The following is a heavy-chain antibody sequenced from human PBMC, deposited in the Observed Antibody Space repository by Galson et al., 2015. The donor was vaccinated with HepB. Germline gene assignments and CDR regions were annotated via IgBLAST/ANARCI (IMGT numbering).Heavy chain of an antibody. CDR3: ARGNFGSGNYAFDI. J-gene: IGHJ3*02. CDR2: VNGDETNS. D-gene: IGHD3-10*01. Sequence: SLRLSCAASGFTFNIFWMHWVRQAPGKGLVWVSRVNGDETNSNYADSVKGRFTISRDNAKNTLYLQMKSLRAEDTALYYCARGNFGSGNYAFDIWGQGTEVTVSS. V-gene: IGHV3-74*01. CDR1: GFTFNIFW.